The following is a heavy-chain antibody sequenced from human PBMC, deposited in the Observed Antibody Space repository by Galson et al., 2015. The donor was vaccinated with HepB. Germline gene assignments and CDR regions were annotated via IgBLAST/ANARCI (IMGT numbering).Heavy chain of an antibody. D-gene: IGHD6-19*01. J-gene: IGHJ6*03. CDR2: ISGGSTNT. CDR1: GFTFGRYA. CDR3: AKESVADYYYYCYMDV. Sequence: SLRLSCAASGFTFGRYAMNWVRQAPGKGLEWVSAISGGSTNTYSADSVKGRFTISRDNSKNTLYLQMNSLRAEDTAVYYCAKESVADYYYYCYMDVWGKGTTVTVSS. V-gene: IGHV3-23*01.